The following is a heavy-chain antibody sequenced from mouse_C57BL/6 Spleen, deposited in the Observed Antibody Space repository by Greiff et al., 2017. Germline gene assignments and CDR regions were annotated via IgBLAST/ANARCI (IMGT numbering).Heavy chain of an antibody. CDR2: IDPSDSYT. CDR3: ARWKLGQTRYFGV. Sequence: QVQLQQPGAELVKPGASVKLSCKASGYTFTSYWMQWVKQRPGQGLEWIGEIDPSDSYTNYNQKFKGKATLTVDTSSSTAYMQLSSLTSEDSAVYYCARWKLGQTRYFGVWGTGTTVTVSA. J-gene: IGHJ1*03. D-gene: IGHD4-1*01. CDR1: GYTFTSYW. V-gene: IGHV1-50*01.